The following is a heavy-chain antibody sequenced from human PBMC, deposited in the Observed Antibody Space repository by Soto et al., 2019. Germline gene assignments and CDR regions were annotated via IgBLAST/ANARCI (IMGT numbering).Heavy chain of an antibody. V-gene: IGHV3-11*01. CDR1: GFTFSDYY. Sequence: GGSLRLSCAASGFTFSDYYMSWIRQAPGKGLEWVSYISSSGSTIYYADSVKGRFTISRDNAKNSLYLQMNSLRAEDTAVYYCARDSIFGVAHNWFDPWGQGTLVTVSS. CDR2: ISSSGSTI. CDR3: ARDSIFGVAHNWFDP. J-gene: IGHJ5*02. D-gene: IGHD3-3*01.